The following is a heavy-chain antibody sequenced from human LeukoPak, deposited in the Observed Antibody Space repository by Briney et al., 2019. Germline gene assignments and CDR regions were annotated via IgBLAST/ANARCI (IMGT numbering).Heavy chain of an antibody. CDR2: INAGNGNT. CDR3: AREAAIVVVVAASY. CDR1: GHTFTSYA. Sequence: ASVKVSCKASGHTFTSYAMHWVRQAPGQRLEWMGWINAGNGNTKYSQKFQGRVTITRDTSASTAYMELSSLRSEDTAVYYCAREAAIVVVVAASYWGQGTLVTVSS. J-gene: IGHJ4*02. V-gene: IGHV1-3*01. D-gene: IGHD2-15*01.